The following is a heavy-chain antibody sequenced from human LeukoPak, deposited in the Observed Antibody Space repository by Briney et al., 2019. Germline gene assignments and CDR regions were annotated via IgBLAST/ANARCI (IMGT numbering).Heavy chain of an antibody. J-gene: IGHJ1*01. V-gene: IGHV3-74*01. D-gene: IGHD6-13*01. CDR1: GFTFSSYW. CDR3: AKVYSSSWYYRH. CDR2: INSDGSST. Sequence: GGSLRLSCAASGFTFSSYWMHWVRQAPGKGLVWVSRINSDGSSTSYADSVKGRFTISRDNSKNTLYLQMNSLRAEDTAAYYCAKVYSSSWYYRHWGQGTLVTVSS.